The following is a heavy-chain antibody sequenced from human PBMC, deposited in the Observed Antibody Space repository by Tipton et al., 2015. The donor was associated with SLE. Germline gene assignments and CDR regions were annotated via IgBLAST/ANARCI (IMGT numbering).Heavy chain of an antibody. CDR3: AKDRSYSSGCPQY. V-gene: IGHV3-30-3*01. D-gene: IGHD6-19*01. Sequence: SLRLSCAASGFTFSSYAMHWVRQAPGKGLEWVAVISYDGSNKYYADSVKGRFTISRDNSKNTLYLQMNSLRAEDTAVYYCAKDRSYSSGCPQYWGQGTLVTVSS. CDR2: ISYDGSNK. J-gene: IGHJ4*02. CDR1: GFTFSSYA.